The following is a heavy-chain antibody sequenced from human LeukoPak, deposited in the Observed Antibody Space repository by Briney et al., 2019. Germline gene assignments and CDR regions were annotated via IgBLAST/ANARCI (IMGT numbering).Heavy chain of an antibody. CDR3: ARSPGILGTDYFDY. V-gene: IGHV3-30*09. Sequence: GGSLRLSCAASGFTFSSYAMHWVRQAPGKGLEWVAVISYDGSNKNYADSVKGRFAISGDNSKNTLYLQMNSLRAEDTSVYYCARSPGILGTDYFDYWGQGTLVTVSS. J-gene: IGHJ4*02. D-gene: IGHD3-9*01. CDR2: ISYDGSNK. CDR1: GFTFSSYA.